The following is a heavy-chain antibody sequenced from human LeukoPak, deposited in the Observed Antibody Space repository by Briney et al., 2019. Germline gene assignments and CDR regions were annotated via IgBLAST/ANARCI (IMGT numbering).Heavy chain of an antibody. J-gene: IGHJ3*02. D-gene: IGHD3-3*01. Sequence: SETLSLTCTVSGGSISSYYWSWIRQPPGKGLEWIGYIYYSGSTNYNPSLKSRVTISVDTSKNQFSLKLSPVAAADTAVYYCARAGGVYSDAFDIWGQGTMVTVSS. CDR1: GGSISSYY. CDR2: IYYSGST. V-gene: IGHV4-59*01. CDR3: ARAGGVYSDAFDI.